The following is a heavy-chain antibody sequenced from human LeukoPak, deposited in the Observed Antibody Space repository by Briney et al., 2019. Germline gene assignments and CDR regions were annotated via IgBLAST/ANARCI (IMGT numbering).Heavy chain of an antibody. Sequence: GGSLRLSCAASGFTFSSYGMHWVRQAPGKGLEWVAVIWHDGSNKYYADSVKGRFTISRDNSKNTLYLQMNSLRAEDTAVYYCARDSALYYYDSSGSGEFDYWGQGTLVTVSS. CDR2: IWHDGSNK. CDR1: GFTFSSYG. CDR3: ARDSALYYYDSSGSGEFDY. V-gene: IGHV3-33*01. J-gene: IGHJ4*02. D-gene: IGHD3-22*01.